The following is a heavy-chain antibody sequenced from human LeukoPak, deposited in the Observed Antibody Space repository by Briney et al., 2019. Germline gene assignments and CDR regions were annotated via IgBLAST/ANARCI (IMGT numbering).Heavy chain of an antibody. J-gene: IGHJ4*02. CDR3: ARGFPPRRNYDSSGYYSYYFDY. Sequence: ASVKVSCKASGCTFTSYGISWVRQAPGQGLEWMGWISAYNGNTKHAQKVQGRVTMTTDTSTSTAYMELRSLRSDDTAVYYCARGFPPRRNYDSSGYYSYYFDYWGQGTLVTVSS. CDR2: ISAYNGNT. CDR1: GCTFTSYG. D-gene: IGHD3-22*01. V-gene: IGHV1-18*01.